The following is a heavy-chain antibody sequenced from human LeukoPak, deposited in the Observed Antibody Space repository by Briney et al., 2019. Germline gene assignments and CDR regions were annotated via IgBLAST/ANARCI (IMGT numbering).Heavy chain of an antibody. J-gene: IGHJ4*02. CDR1: GFTFSSYG. D-gene: IGHD3-3*01. V-gene: IGHV3-30*02. CDR3: AKDPYDFWSGYLYYFDY. Sequence: PGGSLRLSCAASGFTFSSYGMHWVRQAPGKGLEWVAFIRYDGSNKYYADSVKGRFTISRDNSKNTLYLQMNSLRAEDTAVYYCAKDPYDFWSGYLYYFDYWGQGTLVTVSS. CDR2: IRYDGSNK.